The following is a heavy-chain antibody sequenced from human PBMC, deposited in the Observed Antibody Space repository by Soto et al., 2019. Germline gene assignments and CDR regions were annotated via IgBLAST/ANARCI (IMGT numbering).Heavy chain of an antibody. D-gene: IGHD5-12*01. J-gene: IGHJ3*02. CDR2: IIPIFGTA. Sequence: SVKVSCKASGGTFSSYAISWVRQAPGQGLEWMGGIIPIFGTANYAQKFQGRVTITADESTSTAYMELSSLRSEDTAVYYCARDGYTRHDAFDIWGQGTMVTVSS. CDR1: GGTFSSYA. V-gene: IGHV1-69*13. CDR3: ARDGYTRHDAFDI.